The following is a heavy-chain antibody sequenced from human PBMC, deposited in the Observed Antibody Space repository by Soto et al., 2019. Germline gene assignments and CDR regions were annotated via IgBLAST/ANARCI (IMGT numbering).Heavy chain of an antibody. Sequence: QVQLVQSGAEVKKPGASVKVSCKASGYTFTGYYMHWVRQAPGQGLEWMGWINPNSGGTNYEQKFQGRVTMTSDTSNSTAYMELSRLRSDDTAVYYCARDFQQLVPGNWFDPWGQGTLVTVSS. J-gene: IGHJ5*02. V-gene: IGHV1-2*02. CDR3: ARDFQQLVPGNWFDP. CDR2: INPNSGGT. CDR1: GYTFTGYY. D-gene: IGHD6-6*01.